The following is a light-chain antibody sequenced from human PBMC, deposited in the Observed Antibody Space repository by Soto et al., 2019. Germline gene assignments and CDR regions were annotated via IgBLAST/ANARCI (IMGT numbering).Light chain of an antibody. V-gene: IGKV1-39*01. CDR1: ESISTY. CDR2: AAS. J-gene: IGKJ2*01. CDR3: QQTYSTPYT. Sequence: DIQMTQSPSSLSASVGDRVTITCRASESISTYLNWYQHKPGKAPKLLIYAASSLQSAVPSRFSGSGSGTDFTRTISSLQPEDCATYYGQQTYSTPYTFGQGTKLEIK.